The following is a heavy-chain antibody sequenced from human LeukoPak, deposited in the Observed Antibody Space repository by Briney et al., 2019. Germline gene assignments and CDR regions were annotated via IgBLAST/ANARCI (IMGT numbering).Heavy chain of an antibody. CDR3: IRDPYGPDY. J-gene: IGHJ4*02. CDR1: GCTFSSYW. Sequence: GGSLRLSCAASGCTFSSYWMHWVRQPPGKGLLWVSRINTDGSSTIYADSVKGRFTISRDNAKNTLYLQMNSLRVEDTAVYYCIRDPYGPDYWGQGTLVTVSS. V-gene: IGHV3-74*01. CDR2: INTDGSST. D-gene: IGHD3-10*01.